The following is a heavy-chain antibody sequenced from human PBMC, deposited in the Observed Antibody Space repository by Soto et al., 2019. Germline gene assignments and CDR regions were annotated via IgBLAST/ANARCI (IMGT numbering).Heavy chain of an antibody. CDR1: GLTFSHYA. D-gene: IGHD3-16*01. CDR3: VIMRVTTVWGDFGY. Sequence: EVQLWESGGGLVQPGGSLRLSCAAPGLTFSHYAMSWVRQAPGRGLEWVSSIGDGGATTYYTDSVRGRFSISRDYSKNPLFLQMNHLRCEDRGLYYCVIMRVTTVWGDFGYWGQGLLVTVSS. V-gene: IGHV3-23*01. J-gene: IGHJ4*02. CDR2: IGDGGATT.